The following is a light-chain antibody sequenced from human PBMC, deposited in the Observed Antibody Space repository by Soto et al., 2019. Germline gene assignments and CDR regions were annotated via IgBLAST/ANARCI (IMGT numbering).Light chain of an antibody. CDR2: EVS. Sequence: QSVLTQPASVSGSPGQSITISCSGSDSDLGYDYVSWFQQHPGKVPKLLIFEVSKRPSGASARFSGSKSGSAASLTISGLQADDEAYYYCSSYTRSRTLVFGTGTKVTVL. V-gene: IGLV2-14*01. J-gene: IGLJ1*01. CDR1: DSDLGYDY. CDR3: SSYTRSRTLV.